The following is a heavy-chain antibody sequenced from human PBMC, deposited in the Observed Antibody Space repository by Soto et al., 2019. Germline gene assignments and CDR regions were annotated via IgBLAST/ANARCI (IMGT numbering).Heavy chain of an antibody. V-gene: IGHV3-23*01. Sequence: PGGSLRLSCAASGFTFSSYVMTWVRQAPRKGLEWVSAISDSGGSTYYADSVKGGFTTSRDNSKNTLYLQMNSLRAEDTAEYYGARTTSLSMPFWTFDYWGQGTLVTVSS. D-gene: IGHD2-2*01. CDR1: GFTFSSYV. CDR2: ISDSGGST. J-gene: IGHJ4*02. CDR3: ARTTSLSMPFWTFDY.